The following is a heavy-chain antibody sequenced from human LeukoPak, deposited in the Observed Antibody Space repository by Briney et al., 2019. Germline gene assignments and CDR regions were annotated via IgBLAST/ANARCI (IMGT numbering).Heavy chain of an antibody. D-gene: IGHD2-21*01. CDR2: ISHSGGAT. V-gene: IGHV3-48*01. J-gene: IGHJ4*02. CDR1: GFTFSSYA. Sequence: PGGSLRLSCAASGFTFSSYAMHWVRQAPGKGLEWVSAISHSGGATYYADSVRGRFTISRDNAKNSLHLQMNSLRAEDTAVYYCVRDNPRCCGVIPANIDDYWGQGTLVTVSS. CDR3: VRDNPRCCGVIPANIDDY.